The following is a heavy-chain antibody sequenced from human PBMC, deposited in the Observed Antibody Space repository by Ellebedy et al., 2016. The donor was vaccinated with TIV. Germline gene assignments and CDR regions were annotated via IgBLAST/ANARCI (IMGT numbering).Heavy chain of an antibody. D-gene: IGHD1-26*01. CDR2: ISYDGNNK. Sequence: GGSLRLXCAASGFTFSNYAMNWVRQAPGKGLEWVAFISYDGNNKYYADSVKGRFTLSRDNSKNTLYLEMNSLRAEDTAVYYCARDRSYSPTYWGQGTLATVSS. J-gene: IGHJ4*02. CDR3: ARDRSYSPTY. V-gene: IGHV3-30*04. CDR1: GFTFSNYA.